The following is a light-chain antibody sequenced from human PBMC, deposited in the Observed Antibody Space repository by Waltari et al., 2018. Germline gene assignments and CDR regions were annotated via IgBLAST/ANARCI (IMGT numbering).Light chain of an antibody. V-gene: IGKV1-5*03. CDR3: QHYKNYPRT. CDR1: QSISSW. J-gene: IGKJ1*01. Sequence: DIQMTQYPSTLSAAVGDSVTITCRASQSISSWLAWYQQKPGNAPKLLIYEESNLQSGVPSRFSGSGSGTEFTLTISSLQPDDFATYFCQHYKNYPRTFGQGTKVEIK. CDR2: EES.